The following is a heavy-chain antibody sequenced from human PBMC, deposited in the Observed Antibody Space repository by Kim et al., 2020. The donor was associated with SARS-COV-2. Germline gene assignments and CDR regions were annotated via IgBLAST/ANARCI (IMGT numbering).Heavy chain of an antibody. Sequence: SETLSLTCAVYGGSFSGYYWSWIRQPPGKGLEWIGEINHSGSTNYNPSLKSRVTISVDTSKNQFSLKLSSVTAADTAVYYCARGPYDSSGRHDFDYWGQGTLVTVSS. CDR2: INHSGST. J-gene: IGHJ4*02. CDR3: ARGPYDSSGRHDFDY. CDR1: GGSFSGYY. V-gene: IGHV4-34*01. D-gene: IGHD3-22*01.